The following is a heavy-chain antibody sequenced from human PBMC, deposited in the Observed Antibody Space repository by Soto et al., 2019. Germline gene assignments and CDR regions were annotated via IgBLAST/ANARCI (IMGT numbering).Heavy chain of an antibody. Sequence: GGSLRLSCAASGFTFSSYWMHWVRQAPGKGLVWVSRIHRDGSSTSYADSVKGRFTISRDNAKNTLYLQMNSLRAEDTAVYYCVRWDSSSSHYYYGMDVWAQGPRSPSP. V-gene: IGHV3-74*01. J-gene: IGHJ6*02. D-gene: IGHD6-6*01. CDR1: GFTFSSYW. CDR3: VRWDSSSSHYYYGMDV. CDR2: IHRDGSST.